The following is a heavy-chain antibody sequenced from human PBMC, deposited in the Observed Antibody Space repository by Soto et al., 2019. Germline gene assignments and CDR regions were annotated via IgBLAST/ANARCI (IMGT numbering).Heavy chain of an antibody. CDR1: GFSLSNYW. V-gene: IGHV3-74*01. CDR2: INSDGRST. D-gene: IGHD1-26*01. Sequence: EVQLVESGGGLVQPGGSLKLSCAVSGFSLSNYWMHWVHQDPEKGLVWVSRINSDGRSTSYADSVKGRFTISRDNAKNTLYLHMDSLRAEDTAVYYCARGGRYRENYYFGMDVWGQGTTVTVSS. CDR3: ARGGRYRENYYFGMDV. J-gene: IGHJ6*02.